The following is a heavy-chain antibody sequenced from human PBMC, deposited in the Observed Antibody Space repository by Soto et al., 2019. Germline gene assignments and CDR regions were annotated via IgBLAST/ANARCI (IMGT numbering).Heavy chain of an antibody. CDR3: ARAFDFWSGYSLDY. CDR1: GFTFSSYW. D-gene: IGHD3-3*01. Sequence: EVQLVESGGGLVQPGGSLRLSCAASGFTFSSYWMSWVRQAPGKGLEWVANIKQDGSEKYYVDSVKGRFTISRDNAKNSLYLQMNSLRAEDTAVYYCARAFDFWSGYSLDYWGQGTLVTVSS. CDR2: IKQDGSEK. J-gene: IGHJ4*02. V-gene: IGHV3-7*01.